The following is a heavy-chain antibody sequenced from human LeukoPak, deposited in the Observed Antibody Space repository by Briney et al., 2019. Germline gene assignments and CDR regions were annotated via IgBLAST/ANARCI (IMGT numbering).Heavy chain of an antibody. CDR2: ISSSGTTI. J-gene: IGHJ3*02. D-gene: IGHD5-18*01. CDR1: GFTFSSYE. Sequence: GGSLRLSCAASGFTFSSYEMNWVRQAPGKGLEWASYISSSGTTIYYADSVKGRFTISRDNVKNSLYLQMNSLRAEDTAVYYCARVSGIHAFDIWGQGTMVIVSS. V-gene: IGHV3-48*03. CDR3: ARVSGIHAFDI.